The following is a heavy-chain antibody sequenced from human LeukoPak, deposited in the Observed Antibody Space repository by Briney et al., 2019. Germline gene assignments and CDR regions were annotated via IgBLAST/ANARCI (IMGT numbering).Heavy chain of an antibody. CDR3: ASQMGTGITGTTTLSAFDI. Sequence: SVKVSCKASGYTFTYRYLRWVRQAPGRALEWGGWITPFNGNTNYAQKFQDRVTITRDRSMSTAYMELSSLRSEDTAMYYCASQMGTGITGTTTLSAFDIWGQGTMVTVSS. CDR2: ITPFNGNT. D-gene: IGHD1-7*01. V-gene: IGHV1-45*02. J-gene: IGHJ3*02. CDR1: GYTFTYRY.